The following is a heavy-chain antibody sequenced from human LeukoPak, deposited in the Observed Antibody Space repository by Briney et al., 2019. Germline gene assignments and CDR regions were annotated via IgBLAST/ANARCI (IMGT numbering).Heavy chain of an antibody. CDR2: IKQDGSGK. Sequence: GGSLRLSCAASGFTFSIYWMSWVRQAPGKGLEWVANIKQDGSGKYYVDSVRGRFTISRDNAKNSLYLQMNSLRAEDTAVYYCARENYGTLGGMDVWGQGTTVTVSS. D-gene: IGHD1-7*01. CDR3: ARENYGTLGGMDV. J-gene: IGHJ6*02. V-gene: IGHV3-7*01. CDR1: GFTFSIYW.